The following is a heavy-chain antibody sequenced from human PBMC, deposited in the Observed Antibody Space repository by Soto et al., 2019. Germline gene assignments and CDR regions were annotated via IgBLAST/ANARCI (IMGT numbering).Heavy chain of an antibody. V-gene: IGHV1-18*01. CDR1: GYTFTSYG. CDR3: ARVRWADYGSGSYERDFDY. CDR2: ISAYNGNT. J-gene: IGHJ4*02. D-gene: IGHD3-10*01. Sequence: ASVKVSCKASGYTFTSYGISWVRQAPGQGLEWMGWISAYNGNTNYAQKLQGRVTMTTDTSTSTAYMELRSLRSDDTAVYYCARVRWADYGSGSYERDFDYWGQGTLVTVSS.